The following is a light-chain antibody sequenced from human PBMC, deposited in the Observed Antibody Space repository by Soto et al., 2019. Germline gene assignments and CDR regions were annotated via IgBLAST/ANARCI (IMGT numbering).Light chain of an antibody. V-gene: IGLV1-51*02. CDR2: ENI. CDR3: LTWDNHPRSGV. Sequence: QSVLTQPPSVSAAPGQRVTISCSGSRSNIGNNYVSWYQQLPGTAPKLLIYENIQRPSGIPDRFSGSKSGTSATLGITGLQDGDEGGYYCLTWDNHPRSGVFGGGTKLNGL. CDR1: RSNIGNNY. J-gene: IGLJ3*02.